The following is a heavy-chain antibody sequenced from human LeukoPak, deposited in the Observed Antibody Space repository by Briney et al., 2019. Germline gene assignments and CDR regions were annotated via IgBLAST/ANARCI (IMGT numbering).Heavy chain of an antibody. V-gene: IGHV1-24*01. D-gene: IGHD3-10*01. CDR3: ATLSSDYYGSGSPFDY. J-gene: IGHJ4*02. Sequence: GASVKVSCKVSGDTLTELSMNWVRQAPGKGLEWMGGFNPEGGAPIHAQKFQGRITMTEDTSTDTAYMELSSLRSEDTAVYYCATLSSDYYGSGSPFDYWGQGTLVTVSS. CDR2: FNPEGGAP. CDR1: GDTLTELS.